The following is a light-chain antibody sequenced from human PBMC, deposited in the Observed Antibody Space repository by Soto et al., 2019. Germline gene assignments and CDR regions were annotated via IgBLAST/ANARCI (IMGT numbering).Light chain of an antibody. CDR3: QQSYSNPRD. J-gene: IGKJ5*01. Sequence: EIVMTQSPATLSVSPGERATLSCRASQSVSIKLAWYQQKPGQAPRLLIYEASNRATGIPDRFSGSGSGTDFTLTISRLEPEDFATYYCQQSYSNPRDFGQGTRLEIK. CDR2: EAS. V-gene: IGKV3D-15*01. CDR1: QSVSIK.